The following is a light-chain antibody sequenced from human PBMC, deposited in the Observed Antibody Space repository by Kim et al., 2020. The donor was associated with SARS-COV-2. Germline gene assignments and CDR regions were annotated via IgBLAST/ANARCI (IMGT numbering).Light chain of an antibody. CDR1: QSVSSK. CDR3: QQRGYWPLT. V-gene: IGKV3-11*01. Sequence: ELLLTQSPATLSLSPGERATLSCRASQSVSSKLAWYQQKPGQAPRLLIYDASNRATGIPARFSGSGSGTDFTLTISSLESEDFAVYYCQQRGYWPLTFGGGTKVDIK. CDR2: DAS. J-gene: IGKJ4*01.